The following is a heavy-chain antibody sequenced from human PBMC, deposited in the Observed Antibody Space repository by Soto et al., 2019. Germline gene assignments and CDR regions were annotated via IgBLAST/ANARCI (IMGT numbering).Heavy chain of an antibody. D-gene: IGHD1-26*01. CDR3: AKDRMGAPRWDAFEI. Sequence: ESGGGVVQPGRSLRLSCVASGFSFDDYAMHWVRQVPGKGLEWVSGISWHSANVNYADSAKGRFTISRDNAKNSLYLQMESLRPEDTALYYCAKDRMGAPRWDAFEIWGLGTMVTVPS. V-gene: IGHV3-9*01. J-gene: IGHJ3*02. CDR2: ISWHSANV. CDR1: GFSFDDYA.